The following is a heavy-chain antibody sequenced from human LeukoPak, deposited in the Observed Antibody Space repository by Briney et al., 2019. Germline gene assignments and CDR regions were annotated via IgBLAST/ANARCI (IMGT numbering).Heavy chain of an antibody. Sequence: SETLSLTCTVSGGSISSYYWSWIRQPPGKGLEWIGFIYYSGSPDYNPSLKSRVTISVDTSKDQFSLRLRSVTAADTAVYFCAREGVAAAGAFDNWGQGTLVTVSA. D-gene: IGHD6-13*01. J-gene: IGHJ4*02. CDR3: AREGVAAAGAFDN. CDR1: GGSISSYY. V-gene: IGHV4-59*01. CDR2: IYYSGSP.